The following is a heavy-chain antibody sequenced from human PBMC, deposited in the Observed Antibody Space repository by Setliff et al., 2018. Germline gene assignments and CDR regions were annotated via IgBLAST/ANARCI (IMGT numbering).Heavy chain of an antibody. Sequence: LRLSCAASGFTFNAYAMSWVRQAPGKGLEWVANIKQDGSEKYYVDSVKGRFTISRDNAKNSLYLQMNSLRAEDTAVYYCARDGGEYWGQGTLVTVSS. CDR3: ARDGGEY. V-gene: IGHV3-7*01. J-gene: IGHJ4*02. CDR1: GFTFNAYA. CDR2: IKQDGSEK. D-gene: IGHD3-16*01.